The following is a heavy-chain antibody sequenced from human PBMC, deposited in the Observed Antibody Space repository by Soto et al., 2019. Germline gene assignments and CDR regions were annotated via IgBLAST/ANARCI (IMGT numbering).Heavy chain of an antibody. CDR1: GFTFSSYW. J-gene: IGHJ6*02. D-gene: IGHD3-9*01. CDR2: IKQDGSEK. CDR3: AREVRVTGYPHYYYYGMDV. Sequence: GGSLRLSCAASGFTFSSYWMSWVRQAPGKGLEWVANIKQDGSEKYYVDSVKGRFTISRDNAKNSLYLQMNSLRAEDTAVYYCAREVRVTGYPHYYYYGMDVWGQGTTVTVSS. V-gene: IGHV3-7*05.